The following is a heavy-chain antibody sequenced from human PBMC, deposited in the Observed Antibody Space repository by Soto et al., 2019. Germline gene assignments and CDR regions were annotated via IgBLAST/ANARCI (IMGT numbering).Heavy chain of an antibody. CDR3: ARAYYFGSGTSYTLYY. CDR2: ISDDGVSK. V-gene: IGHV3-30*03. CDR1: GFTFSNYG. D-gene: IGHD3-10*01. Sequence: GGSLRLSCAASGFTFSNYGMHWVRQAPGKGLEWVAVISDDGVSKYYADSVQGRFTISRDNSESVVLLQMNSLRPDDTALSFCARAYYFGSGTSYTLYYWGQGTQVTVSS. J-gene: IGHJ4*02.